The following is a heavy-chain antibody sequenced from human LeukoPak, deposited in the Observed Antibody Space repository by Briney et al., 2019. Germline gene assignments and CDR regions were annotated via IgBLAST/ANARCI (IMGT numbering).Heavy chain of an antibody. D-gene: IGHD2-15*01. J-gene: IGHJ4*02. Sequence: PSETLSLTCTVSGVSISSSTYYWGWIRQPPGKGLEWIGRIYYSGSTYYNPSLKSRVTISVDTSKNQFSLKLSSVTAADTAVYYCARPVVVVAASLYYFDYWGQGTLVTVSS. CDR3: ARPVVVVAASLYYFDY. CDR2: IYYSGST. CDR1: GVSISSSTYY. V-gene: IGHV4-39*01.